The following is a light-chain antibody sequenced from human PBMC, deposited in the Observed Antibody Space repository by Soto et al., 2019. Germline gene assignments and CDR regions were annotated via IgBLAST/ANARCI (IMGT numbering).Light chain of an antibody. CDR3: MQSLQFPLT. CDR2: EAS. CDR1: RSLLHTDGDDY. J-gene: IGKJ4*01. Sequence: DIVMTQTPPSLSVTPGQPASISCKSSRSLLHTDGDDYLFWFLQKPGQPPQPLVYEASKRFSGVPDRFGGRGSGTEFTLTISRVEADDVGTYYCMQSLQFPLTFGGGTSV. V-gene: IGKV2D-29*01.